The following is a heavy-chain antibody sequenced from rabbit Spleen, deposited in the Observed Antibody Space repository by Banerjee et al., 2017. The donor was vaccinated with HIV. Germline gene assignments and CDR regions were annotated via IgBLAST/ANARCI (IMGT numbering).Heavy chain of an antibody. D-gene: IGHD1-1*01. CDR2: IYFHSAIT. V-gene: IGHV1S45*01. J-gene: IGHJ4*01. Sequence: QEQLVESGGGLVQPEGSLTLTCTASGFSFSSNYYMCWVRQAPGKGLELIACIYFHSAITSYASWAKGRFTISKTSSTTVTLQMTSLTAADTATYFCARDLVAVIGWNFNLWGPGTLVTVS. CDR1: GFSFSSNYY. CDR3: ARDLVAVIGWNFNL.